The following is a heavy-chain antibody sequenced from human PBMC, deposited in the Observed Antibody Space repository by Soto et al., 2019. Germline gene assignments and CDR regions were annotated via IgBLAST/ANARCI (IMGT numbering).Heavy chain of an antibody. CDR2: IYYSGST. CDR3: ARAPPGHDSVDYNCFDR. CDR1: GGSISSYY. Sequence: SETLSLTCTVSGGSISSYYWSWIRQPPGKGLEWIGYIYYSGSTNYNPSLKSRVTISVDTSKNQFSLKLSSVTAADTAVYYCARAPPGHDSVDYNCFDRCGQGTLLTVSS. V-gene: IGHV4-59*01. J-gene: IGHJ5*02. D-gene: IGHD2-15*01.